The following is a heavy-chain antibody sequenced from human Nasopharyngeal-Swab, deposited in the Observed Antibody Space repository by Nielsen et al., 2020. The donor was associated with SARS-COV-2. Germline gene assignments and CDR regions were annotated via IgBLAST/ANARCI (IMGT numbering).Heavy chain of an antibody. Sequence: GEFLKISCAASAFTVSSNYMSWVRQAPGKGLEWVSVIYSGGSTYYADSVKGRFTISRDNSKNTLYLQMNSLRAEDTAVYYCARDMGGMEDYWGQGTLVTVSS. J-gene: IGHJ4*02. D-gene: IGHD3-16*01. CDR1: AFTVSSNY. V-gene: IGHV3-53*01. CDR3: ARDMGGMEDY. CDR2: IYSGGST.